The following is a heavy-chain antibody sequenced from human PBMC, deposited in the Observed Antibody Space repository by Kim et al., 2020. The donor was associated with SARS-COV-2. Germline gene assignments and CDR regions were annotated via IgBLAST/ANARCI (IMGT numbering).Heavy chain of an antibody. V-gene: IGHV4-34*01. CDR2: GST. CDR3: ASDLTTRDY. D-gene: IGHD4-17*01. Sequence: GSTNDNPSLKSRVTISVDTSKSQFCLKLSSVTAADTAVYYCASDLTTRDYWGQGTLVTVSS. J-gene: IGHJ4*02.